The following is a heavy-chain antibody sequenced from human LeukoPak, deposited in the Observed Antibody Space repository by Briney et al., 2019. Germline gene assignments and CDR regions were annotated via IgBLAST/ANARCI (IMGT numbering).Heavy chain of an antibody. Sequence: SETLSLTCTVPGGSISSYYWSWIRQPPGKGLEWIGYIYYSGSTNYNPSLKSRVTISVDTSKNQFSLKLSSVTAADTAVYYCALNSSPWAGMDVWGQGTTVTVSS. J-gene: IGHJ6*02. V-gene: IGHV4-59*08. CDR1: GGSISSYY. CDR2: IYYSGST. D-gene: IGHD4-23*01. CDR3: ALNSSPWAGMDV.